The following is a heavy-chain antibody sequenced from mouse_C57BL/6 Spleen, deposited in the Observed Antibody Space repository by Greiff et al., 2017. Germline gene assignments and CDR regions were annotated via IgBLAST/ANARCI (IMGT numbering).Heavy chain of an antibody. D-gene: IGHD3-2*02. CDR3: ARWGSSGYH. CDR1: GYTFTSYW. J-gene: IGHJ2*01. Sequence: VQLQQPGAELVKPGASVKLSCKASGYTFTSYWMQWVKQRPGQGLEWIGEIDPSDSYTNYNQKFKGKATLTVDTSSSTAYMQLSSLTSEDSAVYYCARWGSSGYHWGQGTTLTVSS. CDR2: IDPSDSYT. V-gene: IGHV1-50*01.